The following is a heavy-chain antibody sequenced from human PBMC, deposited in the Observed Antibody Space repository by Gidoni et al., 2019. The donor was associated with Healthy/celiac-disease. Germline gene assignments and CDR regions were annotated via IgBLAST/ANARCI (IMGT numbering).Heavy chain of an antibody. V-gene: IGHV3-23*01. CDR2: ISGSGGST. Sequence: EVQLLESGGGLVQPGGSLRLSCAASGFPFSSYALRWVRQAPGKGLEWVSAISGSGGSTYYADSVKGRFTISRDNSKNTLYLQTNSLRAEDTAVYYCAKDLYATFIVLTLDYYYGMDVWGQGTTVTVSS. D-gene: IGHD2-8*01. CDR3: AKDLYATFIVLTLDYYYGMDV. J-gene: IGHJ6*02. CDR1: GFPFSSYA.